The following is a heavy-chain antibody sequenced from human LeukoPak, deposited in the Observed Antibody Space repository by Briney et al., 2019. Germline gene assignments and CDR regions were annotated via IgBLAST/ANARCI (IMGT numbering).Heavy chain of an antibody. CDR2: IYQSGST. V-gene: IGHV4-38-2*01. J-gene: IGHJ5*02. D-gene: IGHD2-15*01. CDR3: ASVIYCSGGSCYDGAWFDP. CDR1: VYSISSGYY. Sequence: PSETLSLTCAVSVYSISSGYYWGWIRQPPGKGLEWIGSIYQSGSTYYNPSLKSRVTISVDTSKNQFSLKLISVTAADTAVYYCASVIYCSGGSCYDGAWFDPWGQGTLVTVSS.